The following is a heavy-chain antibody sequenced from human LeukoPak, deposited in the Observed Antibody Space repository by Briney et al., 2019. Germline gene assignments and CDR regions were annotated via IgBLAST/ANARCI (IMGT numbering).Heavy chain of an antibody. D-gene: IGHD3-9*01. V-gene: IGHV1-18*01. CDR1: GYTLTELS. CDR2: ISAYNGNT. Sequence: GASVKVSCKVSGYTLTELSMHWVRQAPGKGLEWMGWISAYNGNTNYAQKLQGRVTMTTDTSTSTAYMELRSLRSDDTAVYYCARSPYDILTGYYPFDYWGQGTLVTISS. J-gene: IGHJ4*02. CDR3: ARSPYDILTGYYPFDY.